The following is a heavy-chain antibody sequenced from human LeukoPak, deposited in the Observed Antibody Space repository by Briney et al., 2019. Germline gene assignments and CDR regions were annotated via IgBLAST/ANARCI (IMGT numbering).Heavy chain of an antibody. Sequence: ASVKVSCKASGYTFTSYGISWVRQAPGQGLEWMGRIIPILGIANYAQKFQGRVTITADKSTSTAYMELSSLRSEDTAVYYCASRVTYRLDYYYGMDVWGQGTTVTVSS. J-gene: IGHJ6*02. D-gene: IGHD2-21*02. V-gene: IGHV1-69*04. CDR3: ASRVTYRLDYYYGMDV. CDR2: IIPILGIA. CDR1: GYTFTSYG.